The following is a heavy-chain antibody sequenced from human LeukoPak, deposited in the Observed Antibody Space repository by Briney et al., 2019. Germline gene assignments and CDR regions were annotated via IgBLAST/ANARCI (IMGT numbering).Heavy chain of an antibody. Sequence: GGSLRLSCAASGFTVSSNYMSWVRQAPGKGLEWVSVIYSGGSTYYADSVKGRFTISRHNSKNTLYLQMNSLRAEDTAVYYCARASHGFGSGSYYLPYGMDVWGQGTTVTVS. V-gene: IGHV3-53*04. D-gene: IGHD3-10*01. CDR3: ARASHGFGSGSYYLPYGMDV. J-gene: IGHJ6*02. CDR1: GFTVSSNY. CDR2: IYSGGST.